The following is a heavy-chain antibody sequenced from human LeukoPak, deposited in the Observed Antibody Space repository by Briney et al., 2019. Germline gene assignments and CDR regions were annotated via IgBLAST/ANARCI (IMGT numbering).Heavy chain of an antibody. CDR3: VKGTPDGTFDN. V-gene: IGHV3-64D*09. CDR2: VTHNGGST. J-gene: IGHJ4*02. D-gene: IGHD2-2*01. CDR1: GFTFSGHP. Sequence: GGSLRLSCSASGFTFSGHPMHWVRQAPGKGLEYVSTVTHNGGSTYYADSMKVRFTISRDNSKNTLYLQMGSLRTDDTGVYYCVKGTPDGTFDNWGQGTLVTVSS.